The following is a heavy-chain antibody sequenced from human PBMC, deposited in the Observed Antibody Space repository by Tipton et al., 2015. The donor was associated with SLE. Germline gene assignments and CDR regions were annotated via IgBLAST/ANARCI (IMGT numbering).Heavy chain of an antibody. CDR2: INHGGSN. D-gene: IGHD3-22*01. J-gene: IGHJ1*01. CDR1: GGSFSDYY. V-gene: IGHV4-34*01. CDR3: ARGLRYQYDSIGHFQQ. Sequence: TLSLTCAVYGGSFSDYYWSWIRQPPGKGLEWIGQINHGGSNNYNPSLKSRVTISVDTSKNQFSLILSSVTAADTAVYYCARGLRYQYDSIGHFQQWGQGTLVAVSS.